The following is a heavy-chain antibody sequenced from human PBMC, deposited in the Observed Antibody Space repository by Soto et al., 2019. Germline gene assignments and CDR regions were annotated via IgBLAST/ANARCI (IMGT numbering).Heavy chain of an antibody. J-gene: IGHJ6*02. V-gene: IGHV3-9*01. CDR1: GFTFDDYA. CDR3: AKDLGWAVAGTNYYGMDV. CDR2: ISWNSGSI. D-gene: IGHD6-19*01. Sequence: EVQLVESGGGLVQPGRSLRLSCAASGFTFDDYAMHWVRQAPGKGLEWVSGISWNSGSIGYADSVKGRFTISRDNAKNSLYLQMNSLRAEDTALYYCAKDLGWAVAGTNYYGMDVWGQGTTVTVSS.